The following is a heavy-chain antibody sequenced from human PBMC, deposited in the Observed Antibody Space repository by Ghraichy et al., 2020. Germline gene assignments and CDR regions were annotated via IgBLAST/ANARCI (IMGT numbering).Heavy chain of an antibody. V-gene: IGHV4-61*01. J-gene: IGHJ6*02. CDR3: ARDRRAHYYGVDV. CDR2: IYYSGST. CDR1: GGSVSSGSYY. Sequence: SQTLSLTCTVSGGSVSSGSYYWSWIRQPPGKGLEWIGYIYYSGSTNYNPSLKSRVTISVDTSKNQFSLKLSSVTAADTAVYYCARDRRAHYYGVDVWGQGTTVTVSS.